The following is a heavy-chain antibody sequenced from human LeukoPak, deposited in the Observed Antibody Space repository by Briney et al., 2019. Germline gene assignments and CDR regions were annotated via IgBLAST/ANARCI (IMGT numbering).Heavy chain of an antibody. CDR2: IKDDGSDK. CDR3: ADLGYSD. D-gene: IGHD5-18*01. J-gene: IGHJ4*02. Sequence: GGSLRLSCVASGLTYSSSWMTWARQATGKGLEWVSTIKDDGSDKYYVDSVKGRFSISRDNAKSSLYLQMNSLRLEDTAMYYCADLGYSDWGQGTLVTVSS. V-gene: IGHV3-7*01. CDR1: GLTYSSSW.